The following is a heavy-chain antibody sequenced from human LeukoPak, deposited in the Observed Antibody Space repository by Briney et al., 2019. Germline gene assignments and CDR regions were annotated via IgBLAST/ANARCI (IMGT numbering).Heavy chain of an antibody. CDR3: ARGRSGPFDY. CDR1: GFTFSTYA. CDR2: ISSSSSYI. D-gene: IGHD2-15*01. V-gene: IGHV3-21*01. Sequence: GGSLRLSCAASGFTFSTYAMNWVRQVPGKGLAWVSSISSSSSYIYYADSVKGRFTISRDNAKNSLYLQMNSLRAEDTAVYYCARGRSGPFDYWGQGTLVTVSS. J-gene: IGHJ4*02.